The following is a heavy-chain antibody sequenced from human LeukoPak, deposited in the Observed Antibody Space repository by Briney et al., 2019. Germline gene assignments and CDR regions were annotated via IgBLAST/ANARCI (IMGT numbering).Heavy chain of an antibody. CDR1: AFRFNIYG. D-gene: IGHD3-10*01. J-gene: IGHJ4*02. Sequence: GGSLRLSCAASAFRFNIYGMHWVRQAPGKGLEGVAVIWYDGSDKYYADSVKGRFTISRDNSKNTLYLEMNSLRAEDTAVYYCARDQGPVGSYFDYWGQGTLVTVSS. CDR3: ARDQGPVGSYFDY. V-gene: IGHV3-33*01. CDR2: IWYDGSDK.